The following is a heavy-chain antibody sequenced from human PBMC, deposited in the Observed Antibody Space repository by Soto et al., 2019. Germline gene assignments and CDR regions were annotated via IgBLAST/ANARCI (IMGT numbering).Heavy chain of an antibody. CDR1: GGTISGYY. J-gene: IGHJ5*02. D-gene: IGHD3-3*01. CDR2: IYSSGNT. Sequence: PSETLSLTCSVSGGTISGYYWTWIRQPAGKGLEWIGRIYSSGNTKYNPSLQSRVTMPLDTSNNQFSLRLTSVTAADTAVYYCARGQRFSDWFDPWDQGTLVTVSS. V-gene: IGHV4-4*07. CDR3: ARGQRFSDWFDP.